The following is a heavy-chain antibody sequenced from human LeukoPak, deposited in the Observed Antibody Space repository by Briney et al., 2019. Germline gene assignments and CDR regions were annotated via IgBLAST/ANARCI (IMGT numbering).Heavy chain of an antibody. CDR1: GFTFSSYA. CDR2: ISGSGGST. V-gene: IGHV3-23*01. CDR3: ARGKQQPVLRWFDP. Sequence: PGGSLRLSCAASGFTFSSYAMSWVRQAPGKGLEWVSAISGSGGSTYYADSVKGRFTISRDNSKNTLYLQMNSLRAEDTAVYYCARGKQQPVLRWFDPWGQGTLVTVSS. D-gene: IGHD6-13*01. J-gene: IGHJ5*02.